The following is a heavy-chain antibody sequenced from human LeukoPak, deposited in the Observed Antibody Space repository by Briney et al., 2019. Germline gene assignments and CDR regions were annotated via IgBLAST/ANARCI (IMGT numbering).Heavy chain of an antibody. CDR1: GFTFSSYG. V-gene: IGHV3-48*04. J-gene: IGHJ4*02. Sequence: GGSLRLSCAASGFTFSSYGMNWVRQAPGKGLEWVSYISSSSSTIYYADSVKGRFTISRDNAKNSLYLQMNSLRAEDTAVYYCARAIAAGGNSFTYDYWGQGTLVTVSS. CDR2: ISSSSSTI. D-gene: IGHD4-23*01. CDR3: ARAIAAGGNSFTYDY.